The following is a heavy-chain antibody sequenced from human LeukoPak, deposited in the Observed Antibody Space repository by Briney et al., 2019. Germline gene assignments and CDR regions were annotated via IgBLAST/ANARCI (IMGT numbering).Heavy chain of an antibody. CDR3: ARRGYCSGGSCYSYFDY. Sequence: SETLSLTCTVSGGSISSYYWSWIRQPPGKGLEWIGYIYYSGSTNYNPSLKGRVTISVDTSKNQFSLKLSSVTAADTAVYYCARRGYCSGGSCYSYFDYWGQGTLVTVSS. CDR2: IYYSGST. J-gene: IGHJ4*02. D-gene: IGHD2-15*01. CDR1: GGSISSYY. V-gene: IGHV4-59*08.